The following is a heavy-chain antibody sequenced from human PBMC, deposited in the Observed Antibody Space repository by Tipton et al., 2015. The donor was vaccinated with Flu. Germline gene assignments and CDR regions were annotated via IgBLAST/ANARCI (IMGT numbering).Heavy chain of an antibody. CDR1: GGSISSYY. Sequence: TLSLTCTVSGGSISSYYWSWIRQPPGKGLEWIGYIYYSGSTNYNPSLKSRVTISVDTSKNQFSLKLSSVTAADTAVYYCAKDDDFWSGLEGYFDYWGQGTLVTVSS. D-gene: IGHD3-3*01. CDR2: IYYSGST. CDR3: AKDDDFWSGLEGYFDY. J-gene: IGHJ4*02. V-gene: IGHV4-59*01.